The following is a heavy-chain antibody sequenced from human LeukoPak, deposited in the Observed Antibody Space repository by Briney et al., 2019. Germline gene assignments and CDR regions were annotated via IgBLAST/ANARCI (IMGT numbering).Heavy chain of an antibody. CDR2: INQDGSEK. V-gene: IGHV3-7*01. J-gene: IGHJ3*02. CDR1: GFTFSNYW. Sequence: GGSLRLSCAASGFTFSNYWMSWVRQAPGKGLEWVANINQDGSEKHYVDSVKGRFTISRDNAQNSLSVQVNSLRAEDTAVYYCARSYRGPSAFDIWGQGTMVSVSS. CDR3: ARSYRGPSAFDI. D-gene: IGHD3-10*01.